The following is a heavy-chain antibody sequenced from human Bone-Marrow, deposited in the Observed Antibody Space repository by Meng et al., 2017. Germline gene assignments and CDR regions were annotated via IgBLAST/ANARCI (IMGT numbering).Heavy chain of an antibody. CDR1: EPVFSASW. CDR3: ATEYFGAYNH. CDR2: IKSKVHGGAT. D-gene: IGHD3-10*01. Sequence: GGSLRLSCAGPEPVFSASWMSWVRQAPGKGLEWVGLIKSKVHGGATEYAAPVKGRFSISRDDSKTTLYLEMNSLETGDTAVYYCATEYFGAYNHWGRGARVTVSS. V-gene: IGHV3-15*01. J-gene: IGHJ5*02.